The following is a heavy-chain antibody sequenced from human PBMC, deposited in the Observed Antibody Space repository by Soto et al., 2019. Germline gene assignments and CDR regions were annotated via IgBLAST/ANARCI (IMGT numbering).Heavy chain of an antibody. Sequence: EVQLVESGGGLVQPGGSLRLSCAASGFTFSTYWMHWVRQAPGKGLVWVSRINSDGSSTSYADSVKGRFTISRDNAKNTLYLQMNSLRAEDTAMYYCARGRWELLPFDKWGQGTRVTVSS. D-gene: IGHD1-26*01. CDR1: GFTFSTYW. J-gene: IGHJ4*02. CDR3: ARGRWELLPFDK. CDR2: INSDGSST. V-gene: IGHV3-74*01.